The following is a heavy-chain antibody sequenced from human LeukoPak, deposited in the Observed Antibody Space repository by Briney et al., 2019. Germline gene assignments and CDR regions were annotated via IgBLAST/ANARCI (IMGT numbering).Heavy chain of an antibody. V-gene: IGHV3-33*01. CDR3: AREKTDIVVVPAAIPLPDY. J-gene: IGHJ4*02. CDR1: GFTFSSYA. CDR2: IWYDGSNK. Sequence: GGSLRLSCAASGFTFSSYAMHWVRQAPGKGLEWVAVIWYDGSNKYYADSVKGRFTISRDNSKNTLYLQMNSLRAEDTAVYYCAREKTDIVVVPAAIPLPDYWGQGTLVTVSS. D-gene: IGHD2-2*02.